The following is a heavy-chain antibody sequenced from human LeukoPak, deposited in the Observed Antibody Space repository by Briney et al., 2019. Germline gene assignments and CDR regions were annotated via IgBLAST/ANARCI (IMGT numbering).Heavy chain of an antibody. D-gene: IGHD2-15*01. CDR1: GGSFSGYY. CDR2: INHSGST. V-gene: IGHV4-34*01. J-gene: IGHJ4*02. Sequence: KPSETLSLTCAVYGGSFSGYYWSWIRQPPGKGLEWIGEINHSGSTNYNPSLKSRVTISVDTSKNQSSLKLSSVTAADTAVYYCARLLTNYCSGGSCYPFNFDYWGQGTLVTVSS. CDR3: ARLLTNYCSGGSCYPFNFDY.